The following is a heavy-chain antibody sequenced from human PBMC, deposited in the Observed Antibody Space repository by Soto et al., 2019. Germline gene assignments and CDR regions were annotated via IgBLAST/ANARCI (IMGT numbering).Heavy chain of an antibody. D-gene: IGHD4-4*01. CDR1: GFTFSSYP. V-gene: IGHV3-23*01. Sequence: EVQLLESGGDLVEPGGSLRLSCVGSGFTFSSYPMNWVRQAPGKGLEWVSAISGTADMTYYPNSVTGRFPISRDNAKNTPYLQVSSLRVEHTAIYYCAKYRWGANTVASARWGRGNLVTFSS. J-gene: IGHJ1*01. CDR2: ISGTADMT. CDR3: AKYRWGANTVASAR.